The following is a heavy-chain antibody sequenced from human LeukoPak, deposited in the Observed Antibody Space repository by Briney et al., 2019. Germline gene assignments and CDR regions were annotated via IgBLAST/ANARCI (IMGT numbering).Heavy chain of an antibody. V-gene: IGHV1-2*02. CDR3: ARDGERGYSGYDRTYYYYGMDV. CDR1: GYTFTGYY. J-gene: IGHJ6*02. CDR2: INPNSGGT. D-gene: IGHD5-12*01. Sequence: ASVKVSCKASGYTFTGYYMHWVRQAPGQGLEWMGWINPNSGGTNYAQKLQGRVTMTTDTSTSTAYMELRSLRSDDTAVYYCARDGERGYSGYDRTYYYYGMDVWGQGTTVTVSS.